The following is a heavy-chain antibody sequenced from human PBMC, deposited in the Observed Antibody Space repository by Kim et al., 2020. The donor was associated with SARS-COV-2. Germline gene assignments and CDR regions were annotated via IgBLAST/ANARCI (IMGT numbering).Heavy chain of an antibody. CDR1: GFTFSSYA. V-gene: IGHV3-30*04. Sequence: GGSLRLSCAASGFTFSSYAMHWVRQAPGKGLEWVAVISYDGSNKYYADSVKGRFTISRDNSKNTLYLQMNSLRAEDTAVYYCARDHGEQLEYYYYYYGMDVWGQGTTVTVSS. CDR2: ISYDGSNK. CDR3: ARDHGEQLEYYYYYYGMDV. D-gene: IGHD6-13*01. J-gene: IGHJ6*02.